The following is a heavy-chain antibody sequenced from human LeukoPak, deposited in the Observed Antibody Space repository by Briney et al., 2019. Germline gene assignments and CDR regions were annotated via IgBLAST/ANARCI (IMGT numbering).Heavy chain of an antibody. CDR1: GYSFTRKW. Sequence: GESLKISCKGSGYSFTRKWIGWVRQMPGKGLEWMAIIYPGDSDTTYSPSFQGQVTISADKSINTSYLQWSSLKASDTAMYYCARRVVNNRNWYFDLWGRGTLVTVSS. D-gene: IGHD4-23*01. CDR3: ARRVVNNRNWYFDL. CDR2: IYPGDSDT. V-gene: IGHV5-51*01. J-gene: IGHJ2*01.